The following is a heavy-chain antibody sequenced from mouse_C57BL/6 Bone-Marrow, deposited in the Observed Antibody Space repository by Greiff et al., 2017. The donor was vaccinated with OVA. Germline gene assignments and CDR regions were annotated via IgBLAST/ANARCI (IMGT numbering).Heavy chain of an antibody. CDR2: ILPGSGST. Sequence: QVQLQQSGAELVKPGASVKLSCKATGYTFTGYWIEWVKQRPGHGLEWIGEILPGSGSTNYNEKFKGKATFTADTSSNTAYMQPSSLTTEDPAIYYCASPYYGNYSAWFCDWGQGTLVTVSA. CDR3: ASPYYGNYSAWFCD. J-gene: IGHJ3*01. V-gene: IGHV1-9*01. D-gene: IGHD2-10*01. CDR1: GYTFTGYW.